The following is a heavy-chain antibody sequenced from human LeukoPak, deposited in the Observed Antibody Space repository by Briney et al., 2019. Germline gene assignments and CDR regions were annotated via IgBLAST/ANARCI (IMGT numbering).Heavy chain of an antibody. Sequence: SETLSLTCTVSGDSISSSSYYWGWIRQPPGKGLEWIGSIYYSGSTYYNPSLKSRVTISVDTSKNQFSLRLRSVTAADTAVYYCARLRPKSVSAGGPASFQHWGQGTLVTVSS. D-gene: IGHD6-13*01. V-gene: IGHV4-39*01. J-gene: IGHJ1*01. CDR2: IYYSGST. CDR1: GDSISSSSYY. CDR3: ARLRPKSVSAGGPASFQH.